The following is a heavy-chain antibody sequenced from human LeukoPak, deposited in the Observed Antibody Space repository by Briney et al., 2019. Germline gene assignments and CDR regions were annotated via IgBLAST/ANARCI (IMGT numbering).Heavy chain of an antibody. CDR1: GGSISSYY. J-gene: IGHJ6*03. Sequence: SETLSLTCTVSGGSISSYYWSWIRQPPGKGLEWIGYIYTSGSTNYNPSLKSRVTISVDTSKNQFSLKLSSVTAADTAMYYCARRNDYMDVWGRGTTVTVSS. CDR3: ARRNDYMDV. V-gene: IGHV4-4*09. CDR2: IYTSGST.